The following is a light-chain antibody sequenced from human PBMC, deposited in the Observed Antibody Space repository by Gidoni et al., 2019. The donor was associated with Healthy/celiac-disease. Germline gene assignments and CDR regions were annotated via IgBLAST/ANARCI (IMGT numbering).Light chain of an antibody. CDR3: QQYNSYLLT. CDR2: KAS. Sequence: RVTITCRASQSISSWLAWYQQKPGKAPKLLIYKASSLESGVPSRFSGSGSGTEFTLTISSLQPDDFATYYCQQYNSYLLTFSGGTKVEIK. J-gene: IGKJ4*01. V-gene: IGKV1-5*03. CDR1: QSISSW.